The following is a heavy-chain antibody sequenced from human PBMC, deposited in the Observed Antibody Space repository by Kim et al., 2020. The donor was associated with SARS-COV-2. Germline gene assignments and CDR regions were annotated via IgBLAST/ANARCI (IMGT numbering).Heavy chain of an antibody. J-gene: IGHJ3*01. D-gene: IGHD3-22*01. CDR1: GGTFSSYA. CDR2: IIPIFGTA. V-gene: IGHV1-69*13. Sequence: SVKVSCKASGGTFSSYAISWVRQAPGQGLEWMGGIIPIFGTANYDQKFQGRVTITADESTSPAFLVLSSLRSEDTAVNYCARGDYYDSRVYYTSKNSAF. CDR3: ARGDYYDSRVYYTSKNSAF.